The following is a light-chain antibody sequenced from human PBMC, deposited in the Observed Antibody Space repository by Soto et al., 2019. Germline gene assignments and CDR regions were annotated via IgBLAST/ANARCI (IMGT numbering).Light chain of an antibody. Sequence: QSALTQPASVSGSPGQSITISCTGTSSDVGSYNLVSWYQQYPGKAPKLMIYEVTKRPSGVSNRFSGSKSGNTASLTISGIQAEDEADYYCCSYAGSSTFVVFGGGTKLTVL. CDR3: CSYAGSSTFVV. J-gene: IGLJ2*01. CDR1: SSDVGSYNL. V-gene: IGLV2-23*02. CDR2: EVT.